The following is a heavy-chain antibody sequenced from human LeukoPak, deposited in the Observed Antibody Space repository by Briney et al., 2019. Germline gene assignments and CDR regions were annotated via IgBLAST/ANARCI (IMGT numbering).Heavy chain of an antibody. CDR2: IKQDGSET. V-gene: IGHV3-7*01. D-gene: IGHD6-19*01. Sequence: GGSLRLSCVFSGFTFSNYWMSWVRQAPGKGLEWVANIKQDGSETYYVDSVKGRFTISRDNAKNSLYLQMNSLRAEDTAVYYCARTDFLLAVAGDFDYWGQGTRVTVSS. J-gene: IGHJ4*02. CDR3: ARTDFLLAVAGDFDY. CDR1: GFTFSNYW.